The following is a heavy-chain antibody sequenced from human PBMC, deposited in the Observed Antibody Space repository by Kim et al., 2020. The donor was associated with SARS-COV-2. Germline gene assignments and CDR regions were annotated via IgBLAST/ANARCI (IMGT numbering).Heavy chain of an antibody. CDR3: ARGSSAVPMHY. D-gene: IGHD2-2*01. V-gene: IGHV4-34*01. CDR2: INLGGTT. CDR1: GGSFSGYY. J-gene: IGHJ4*02. Sequence: SETLSLTCAVHGGSFSGYYWNWIRQSPEKGLEWIGDINLGGTTNYNPSLKSRVTISIDTSKSQFSLNLTSVTAADTAVYYCARGSSAVPMHYWGQGTLVTVS.